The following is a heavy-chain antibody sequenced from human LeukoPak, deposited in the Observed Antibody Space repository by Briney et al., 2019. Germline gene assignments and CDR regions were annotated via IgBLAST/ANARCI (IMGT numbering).Heavy chain of an antibody. Sequence: GGSLRLSCAASGLSFDDYAMHWVRQAPGKGLEWVSGVTWNSDIIGYADSVKGRFTISRDNAKNSLYLQMNSLRAEDTALYYCAKDHLAVAGTAMRFEYWGQGTLVTVSS. V-gene: IGHV3-9*01. CDR3: AKDHLAVAGTAMRFEY. J-gene: IGHJ4*02. CDR2: VTWNSDII. D-gene: IGHD6-19*01. CDR1: GLSFDDYA.